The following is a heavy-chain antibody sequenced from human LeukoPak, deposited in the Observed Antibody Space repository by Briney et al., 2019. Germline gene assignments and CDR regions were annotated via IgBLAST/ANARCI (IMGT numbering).Heavy chain of an antibody. D-gene: IGHD6-19*01. CDR3: ARSVAGHFDY. J-gene: IGHJ4*02. CDR1: GFTFSSYA. CDR2: ISGSGGST. Sequence: GGSLRLSCAASGFTFSSYAMTWVRQAPGKGLEWVSAISGSGGSTYYADSVKGRFTISRDNAKNSLDLQMNSLRAEDTAVYYCARSVAGHFDYWGQGTLVTVSS. V-gene: IGHV3-23*01.